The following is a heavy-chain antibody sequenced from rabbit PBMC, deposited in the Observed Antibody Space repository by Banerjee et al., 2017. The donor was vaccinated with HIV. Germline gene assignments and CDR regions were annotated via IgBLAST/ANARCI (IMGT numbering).Heavy chain of an antibody. J-gene: IGHJ4*01. CDR2: IDPGFGTA. Sequence: QSLEESGGDLVKPGASLTLTCTASGFDFSSYYMSWVRQAPGKGLEWIGYIDPGFGTAYYASWVNGRFTISSHNAQNTLCLQLNSLTAADTATYFCARDLGGTMTIGNLWGPGTLVTVS. CDR1: GFDFSSYY. V-gene: IGHV1S7*01. D-gene: IGHD2-1*01. CDR3: ARDLGGTMTIGNL.